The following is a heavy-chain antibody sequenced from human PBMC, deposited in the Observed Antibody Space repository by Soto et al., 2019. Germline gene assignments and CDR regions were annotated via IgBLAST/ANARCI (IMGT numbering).Heavy chain of an antibody. CDR3: TRIEHYDLLAFDI. Sequence: PVGSLILSCTASGFTFCYYSMSWFRQAPGKGLEWVGFIRSKAYGGTTEYAASVKGRFTISRDDSKSIAYLQMNSLKTEDTAVYYCTRIEHYDLLAFDIWGQGTMVTVSS. J-gene: IGHJ3*02. V-gene: IGHV3-49*03. CDR2: IRSKAYGGTT. D-gene: IGHD3-3*01. CDR1: GFTFCYYS.